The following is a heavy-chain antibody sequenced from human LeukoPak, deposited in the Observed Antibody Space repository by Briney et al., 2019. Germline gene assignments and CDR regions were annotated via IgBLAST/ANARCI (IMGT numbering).Heavy chain of an antibody. V-gene: IGHV1-8*02. Sequence: ASVKVPCKASGYTFTSYGISWVRQAPGQGLEWMGWMNPNSGNTGYAQKFQGRVTMTRNTSISTAYMELSSLRSEDTAVYYCARRGVATIRKWFDPWGQGTLVTVSS. CDR2: MNPNSGNT. D-gene: IGHD5-24*01. CDR1: GYTFTSYG. J-gene: IGHJ5*02. CDR3: ARRGVATIRKWFDP.